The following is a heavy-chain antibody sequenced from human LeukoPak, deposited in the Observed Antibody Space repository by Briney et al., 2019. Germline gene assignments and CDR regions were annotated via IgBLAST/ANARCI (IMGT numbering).Heavy chain of an antibody. CDR3: ARLELDELDYYDSSGWYYYYGMDV. V-gene: IGHV4-34*01. D-gene: IGHD3-22*01. J-gene: IGHJ6*02. Sequence: SETLSLTCAVYGGSFSGYYWSWIRQPPGKGLEWIGEINHSGSTNYNPSLKSRVTISVDTSKNQFSLKLSSVTAADTAVYYCARLELDELDYYDSSGWYYYYGMDVWGQGTTVTVSS. CDR2: INHSGST. CDR1: GGSFSGYY.